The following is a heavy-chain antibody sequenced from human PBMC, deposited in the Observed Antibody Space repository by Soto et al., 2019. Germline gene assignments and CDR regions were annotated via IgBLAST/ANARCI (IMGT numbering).Heavy chain of an antibody. CDR3: ARDGGSYGLYYYDSSGSKTPQYYFDY. J-gene: IGHJ4*02. V-gene: IGHV3-33*08. Sequence: PGGSLRLSCAASGFIFSDYGMNWVRQAPGKGLEWVAVIWYDGSNKYYADSVKGRFTISRDNSKNTLYLQMNSLRAEDTAVYYCARDGGSYGLYYYDSSGSKTPQYYFDYWGQGTLVTVSS. D-gene: IGHD3-22*01. CDR1: GFIFSDYG. CDR2: IWYDGSNK.